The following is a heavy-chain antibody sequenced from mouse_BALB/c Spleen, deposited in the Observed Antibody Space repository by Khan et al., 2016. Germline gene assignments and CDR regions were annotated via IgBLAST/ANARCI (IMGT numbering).Heavy chain of an antibody. CDR1: GFTFSSYG. D-gene: IGHD2-3*01. CDR3: ARLSPSDDGYCYLDY. V-gene: IGHV5-9-2*01. Sequence: EVELVESGGGLVKPGGSLKLSCAASGFTFSSYGMSWVRQTPEKRLEWVATISGGGSYTYYPDSVKGRFTITRDNAKNNLYLQMSSLRSEDTALYYSARLSPSDDGYCYLDYWGQGTTLTVSS. J-gene: IGHJ2*01. CDR2: ISGGGSYT.